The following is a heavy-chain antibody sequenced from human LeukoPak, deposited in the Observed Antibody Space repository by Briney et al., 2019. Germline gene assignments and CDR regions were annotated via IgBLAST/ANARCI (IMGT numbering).Heavy chain of an antibody. CDR3: TSGLWGGFDY. CDR2: IKRKTDGCTT. D-gene: IGHD3-16*01. J-gene: IGHJ4*02. Sequence: GGSLRPSCAASVLTFRNAWMSWVRQATGKGLEWVGYIKRKTDGCTTDYAAPLKGRFTISRDDSNNTLYLVTNSMRTEDTAVYYCTSGLWGGFDYWGQGTLVTVSS. CDR1: VLTFRNAW. V-gene: IGHV3-15*01.